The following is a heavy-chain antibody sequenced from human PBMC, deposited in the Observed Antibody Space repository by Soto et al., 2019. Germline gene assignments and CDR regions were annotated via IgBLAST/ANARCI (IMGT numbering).Heavy chain of an antibody. CDR3: ASHKAVRGWFQQCFDY. CDR1: SGSISSSNW. Sequence: SETLSLTCAVSSGSISSSNWWSWVRQPPGKGLEWIGEIYHSGSTNYNPSLKSRVTISVDKSKNQFSLKLSSVTAADTAVYYCASHKAVRGWFQQCFDYWGQGTLVTVSS. V-gene: IGHV4-4*02. CDR2: IYHSGST. D-gene: IGHD6-19*01. J-gene: IGHJ4*02.